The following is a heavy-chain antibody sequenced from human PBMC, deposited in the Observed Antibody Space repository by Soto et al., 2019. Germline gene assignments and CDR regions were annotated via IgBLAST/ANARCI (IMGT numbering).Heavy chain of an antibody. Sequence: QVQLVQSGAEVKKPGSSVKVSCKASGGTFSSYAISWVRQAPGQGLEWMGGIIPIFGTANYAQKFQGRVTITADESTSTAYMELSSLRSEDTAVYYCARMRYNWNQYYYDGMDVWGQGTTVTVSS. CDR1: GGTFSSYA. D-gene: IGHD1-20*01. CDR2: IIPIFGTA. V-gene: IGHV1-69*01. J-gene: IGHJ6*02. CDR3: ARMRYNWNQYYYDGMDV.